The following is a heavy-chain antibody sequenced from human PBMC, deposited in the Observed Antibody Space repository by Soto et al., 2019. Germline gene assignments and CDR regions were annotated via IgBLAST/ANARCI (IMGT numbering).Heavy chain of an antibody. Sequence: GGSLRLSCAASGFTFSSYAMSWVRQAPGKGLEWVSAISGSGGSTYYADSVKGRFTISRDNSKNTLYLQMNSLRAEDTAVYYCAKDQRDLVYGSGSYYSQHWGQGTLVTVSS. CDR2: ISGSGGST. J-gene: IGHJ1*01. CDR3: AKDQRDLVYGSGSYYSQH. CDR1: GFTFSSYA. V-gene: IGHV3-23*01. D-gene: IGHD3-10*01.